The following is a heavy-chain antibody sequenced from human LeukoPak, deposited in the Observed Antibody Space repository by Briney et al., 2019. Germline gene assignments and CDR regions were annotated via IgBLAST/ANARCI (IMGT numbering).Heavy chain of an antibody. V-gene: IGHV1-2*02. CDR2: INPNSGGT. J-gene: IGHJ4*02. CDR3: VRVYSGYESFDY. Sequence: ASVKVSCKAAGYTFIGNFIHWVRQAPGQGLEWMGWINPNSGGTQYAERFQGRVTMTRDTSINTAYMELSGLTSDDTVVYYCVRVYSGYESFDYWGQGTLVTVSS. CDR1: GYTFIGNF. D-gene: IGHD5-12*01.